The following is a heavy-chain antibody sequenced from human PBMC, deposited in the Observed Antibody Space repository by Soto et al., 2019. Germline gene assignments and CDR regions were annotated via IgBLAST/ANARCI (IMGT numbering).Heavy chain of an antibody. V-gene: IGHV1-18*01. CDR3: ARDRQWETLIY. CDR1: GYAFTNYG. J-gene: IGHJ4*02. Sequence: QVQLVQSGVEVKMPGASVKLSCKTYGYAFTNYGVTWGRQVSGQGLEWIGWVSGSNRNTNYAQKFEDRVIMTTDTSTNTAHMELRSLRSDDTGIYDCARDRQWETLIYWGRGTLLTLSP. CDR2: VSGSNRNT. D-gene: IGHD1-26*01.